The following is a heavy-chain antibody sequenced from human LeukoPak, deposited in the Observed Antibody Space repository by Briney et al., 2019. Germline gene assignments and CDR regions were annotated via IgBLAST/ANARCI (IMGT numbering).Heavy chain of an antibody. Sequence: ASVKVSCKASGYTFSNYYMHWVRQAPGQGLEWMGTINPSGGSTTYAQKFQGRVTMTRDTSTRTVYMELRNLRSEDTAVYYCARDHAMIGKYDYWGQGTLVTVSS. D-gene: IGHD3-22*01. CDR2: INPSGGST. J-gene: IGHJ4*02. V-gene: IGHV1-46*01. CDR3: ARDHAMIGKYDY. CDR1: GYTFSNYY.